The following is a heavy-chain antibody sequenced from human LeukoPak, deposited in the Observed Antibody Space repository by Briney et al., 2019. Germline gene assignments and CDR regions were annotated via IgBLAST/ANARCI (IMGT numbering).Heavy chain of an antibody. CDR2: IRVSGGST. CDR3: ARLGAAADLDSFYGMDV. J-gene: IGHJ6*02. D-gene: IGHD6-13*01. Sequence: PGGSLRLSCAASGFTFSSYEMNWVRQAPGRGLEWVSVIRVSGGSTFFADSVKGQFTISRDNSKNTLFLQMNSLRAEDTAVYYCARLGAAADLDSFYGMDVWGHGTTVTVSS. V-gene: IGHV3-23*01. CDR1: GFTFSSYE.